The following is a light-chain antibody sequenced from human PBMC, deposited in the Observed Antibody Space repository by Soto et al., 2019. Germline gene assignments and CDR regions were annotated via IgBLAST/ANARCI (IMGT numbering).Light chain of an antibody. CDR3: QQYNSWHPLT. J-gene: IGKJ4*01. CDR2: GAS. V-gene: IGKV3D-15*01. Sequence: EILLTQYPATLSLSPGEGATLSCGASQSVSSYLAWYRQKPGQAPRLLIYGASTRATGIPASFSGSGSATEFTLTISSLQPEDSAAYYCQQYNSWHPLTFGGGTKVDIK. CDR1: QSVSSY.